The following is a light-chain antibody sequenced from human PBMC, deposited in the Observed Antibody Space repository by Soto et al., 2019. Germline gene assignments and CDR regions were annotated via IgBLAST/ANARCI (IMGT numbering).Light chain of an antibody. Sequence: QSALTQPAAVSGSPGQSITISCTGTSIDVGGNNYVSWYQQHPGKAPKLMIYDVSNRPSGVSDRFSGSKSGNTASLTISGLQAEDEADYYCSSYRSSIYVFGTGTKLTVL. CDR1: SIDVGGNNY. J-gene: IGLJ1*01. CDR3: SSYRSSIYV. V-gene: IGLV2-14*03. CDR2: DVS.